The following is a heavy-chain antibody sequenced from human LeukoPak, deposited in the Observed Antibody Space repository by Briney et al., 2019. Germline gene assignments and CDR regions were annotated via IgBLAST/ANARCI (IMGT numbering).Heavy chain of an antibody. CDR2: IRYDGSNK. CDR3: AKDTSGSYYH. V-gene: IGHV3-30*02. CDR1: GFTFEVFA. D-gene: IGHD1-26*01. J-gene: IGHJ5*02. Sequence: GGSLRLSCPASGFTFEVFAMHWVRRAPGRGLEWVAFIRYDGSNKYYADSVKGRFTISRDNSKNTLYLQMNSLRAEDTAVYYCAKDTSGSYYHWGQGTLVTVSS.